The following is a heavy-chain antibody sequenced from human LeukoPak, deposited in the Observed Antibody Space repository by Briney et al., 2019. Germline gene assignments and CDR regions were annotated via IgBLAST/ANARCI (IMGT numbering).Heavy chain of an antibody. D-gene: IGHD2-2*01. J-gene: IGHJ3*02. CDR1: GFSISSSSYY. CDR3: ARGGIVVVPADQGNAFDI. CDR2: IYYSGST. V-gene: IGHV4-39*01. Sequence: PSETLSLTCAVSGFSISSSSYYWGWIRQPPGKGLEWIGRIYYSGSTYYNPSLKSRVTISVGTAKNQYSLKLSSVTAADTAVYYCARGGIVVVPADQGNAFDIWGQGTMVTVSS.